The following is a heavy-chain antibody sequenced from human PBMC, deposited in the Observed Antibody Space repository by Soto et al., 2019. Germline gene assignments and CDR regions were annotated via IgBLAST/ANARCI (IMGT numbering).Heavy chain of an antibody. CDR1: GFTCSDSW. J-gene: IGHJ3*02. CDR3: TTGPIVVVTGSDAFDI. V-gene: IGHV3-15*07. CDR2: IKSKTDGGTT. D-gene: IGHD2-21*02. Sequence: GGSLRLSRAASGFTCSDSWMNWVRQAPGKGLEWVGRIKSKTDGGTTDYAAPVKGRFTISRDDSKNTLYLQMNSLKTEDTAVYYCTTGPIVVVTGSDAFDIWGQGTMVTVSS.